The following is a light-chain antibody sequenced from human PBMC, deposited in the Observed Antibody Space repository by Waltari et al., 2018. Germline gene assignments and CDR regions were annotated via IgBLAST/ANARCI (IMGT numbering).Light chain of an antibody. CDR3: CAYTSSHTVV. CDR1: SSDVGDYNY. V-gene: IGLV2-14*01. J-gene: IGLJ2*01. Sequence: QSALTQPASVSGSPGQSITISCTGTSSDVGDYNYVSWYQQHPGKVPELMIFEVTNRPSGVSNRFSVSRYGNTGSLTISGLQAEDEADYYCCAYTSSHTVVFGGGTKLTVL. CDR2: EVT.